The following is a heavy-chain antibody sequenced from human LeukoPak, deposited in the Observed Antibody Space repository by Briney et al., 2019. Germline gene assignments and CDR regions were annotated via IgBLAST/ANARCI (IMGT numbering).Heavy chain of an antibody. CDR2: INHSGST. V-gene: IGHV4-34*01. J-gene: IGHJ6*02. CDR3: ARAQTYYYYGMDV. Sequence: SETLSLTCAVYGGSFSGYYWSWIRQPPGKGLEWIGEINHSGSTNYNPSLKSRVTISVDTSKNQFSLKLSSVTAADTAVYYCARAQTYYYYGMDVWGQGTTVIVSS. CDR1: GGSFSGYY.